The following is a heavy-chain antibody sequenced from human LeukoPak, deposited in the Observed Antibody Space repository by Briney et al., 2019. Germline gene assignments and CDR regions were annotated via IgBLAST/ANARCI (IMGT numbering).Heavy chain of an antibody. CDR3: ARGGSPPEALGDTFNI. J-gene: IGHJ3*02. D-gene: IGHD1-26*01. CDR2: IKTDGSST. V-gene: IGHV3-74*01. Sequence: GGPLRLSCAASGFTFSDYWMHWVRQAPGKGLVWVSRIKTDGSSTNYADSVRGRFTISRDNAQNTLYLQMNSLRAEDTAVYYCARGGSPPEALGDTFNIWGQGTKVTVSS. CDR1: GFTFSDYW.